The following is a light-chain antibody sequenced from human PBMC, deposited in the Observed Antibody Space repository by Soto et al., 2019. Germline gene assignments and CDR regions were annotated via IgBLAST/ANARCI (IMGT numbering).Light chain of an antibody. J-gene: IGLJ2*01. Sequence: QSALTQPASVSGSPGQSITISCTGTSSDVGAYNYVSWYQHHPGKAPKLIIYEVANRPSGVSNRFSGSKSGNTASLPISGLQAEDEAGYYCRSYTDSNTVLFGGGTKLTV. CDR3: RSYTDSNTVL. V-gene: IGLV2-14*01. CDR1: SSDVGAYNY. CDR2: EVA.